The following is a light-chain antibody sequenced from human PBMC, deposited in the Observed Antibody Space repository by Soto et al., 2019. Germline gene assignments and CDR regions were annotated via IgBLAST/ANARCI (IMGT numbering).Light chain of an antibody. J-gene: IGLJ3*02. CDR1: GSDVGRDNY. CDR2: QVS. CDR3: TSYTTSSTWV. Sequence: QSALTQPASVSGSPGQSIPISCTGTGSDVGRDNYVSWYQQYPGKVPKLMIYQVSNRPSGVPIRFSGSKSGDTASLTISGLQAEDEADYYCTSYTTSSTWVFGGGTKLTVL. V-gene: IGLV2-14*01.